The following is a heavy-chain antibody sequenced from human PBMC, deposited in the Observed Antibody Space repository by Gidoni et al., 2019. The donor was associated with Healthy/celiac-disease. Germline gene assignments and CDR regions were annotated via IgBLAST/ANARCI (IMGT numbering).Heavy chain of an antibody. Sequence: EVQLVQSGAEVKKPGESLRISCKGSGYSFTSYWISWVRQMPGKGLEWMGRIDPSDSYTNYSPSFQGHVTISADKSISTAYLQWSSLKASDTAMYYCARLEYYYDSSGYYLYYFDYWGQGTLVTVSS. V-gene: IGHV5-10-1*01. CDR1: GYSFTSYW. CDR3: ARLEYYYDSSGYYLYYFDY. D-gene: IGHD3-22*01. CDR2: IDPSDSYT. J-gene: IGHJ4*02.